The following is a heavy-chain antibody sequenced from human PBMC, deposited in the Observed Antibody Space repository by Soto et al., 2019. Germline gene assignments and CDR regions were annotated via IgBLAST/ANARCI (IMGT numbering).Heavy chain of an antibody. D-gene: IGHD3-16*01. CDR2: MSFDGTTK. J-gene: IGHJ4*02. CDR3: ARAGPEAFMSPWHFDY. Sequence: QVQLVESGGGVVQPGRSLRLSCAASGFTFSNFAMHWFRQAPGKGLEWVAVMSFDGTTKFYADSVKGRFTVSRDNSQNTLYLQVNSLRDDDTAVYYCARAGPEAFMSPWHFDYWGQGTLVTVSS. CDR1: GFTFSNFA. V-gene: IGHV3-30-3*01.